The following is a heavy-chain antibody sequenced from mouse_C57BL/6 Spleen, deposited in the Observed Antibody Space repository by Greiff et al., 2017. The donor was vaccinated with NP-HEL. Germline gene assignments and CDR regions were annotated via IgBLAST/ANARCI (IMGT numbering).Heavy chain of an antibody. J-gene: IGHJ2*01. Sequence: QVQLKESGAELARPGASVKMSCKASGETGRRERREGGKQRPGQGREGRGERTERSGYTKYTQKFKDKATLTADKSSSTAYMQLSSLTSEDSAVYYCARSGHFDYWGQGTTLTVSS. CDR1: GETGRRER. CDR3: ARSGHFDY. V-gene: IGHV1-4*01. CDR2: RTERSGYT.